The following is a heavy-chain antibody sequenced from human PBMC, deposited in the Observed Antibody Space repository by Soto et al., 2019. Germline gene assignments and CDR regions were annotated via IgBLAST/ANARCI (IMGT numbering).Heavy chain of an antibody. D-gene: IGHD3-9*01. CDR2: ISGSGGST. CDR3: AKDHPYYDILTGHGDY. J-gene: IGHJ4*02. V-gene: IGHV3-23*01. CDR1: GFTFSSYA. Sequence: GGSLRLSCAASGFTFSSYAMSWVRQAPGKGLEWVSAISGSGGSTYYADSVKGRFTISRDNSKNTLYLQMNSLRAEDTAVYYCAKDHPYYDILTGHGDYWGQGTLVTVSS.